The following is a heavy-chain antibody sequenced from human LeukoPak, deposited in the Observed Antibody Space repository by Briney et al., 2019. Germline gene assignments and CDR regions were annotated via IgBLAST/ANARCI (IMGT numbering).Heavy chain of an antibody. D-gene: IGHD6-13*01. V-gene: IGHV5-51*01. J-gene: IGHJ3*02. CDR1: GYSFTSYW. CDR2: IYPGDSDT. Sequence: GESLKISCKGSGYSFTSYWIGWVRQMPGKGLEWMGIIYPGDSDTRYSPSFQGQVTISADKSISTAYLQWSSLKASDTAMYCCARSITAADDAFDIWGQGTMVTVSS. CDR3: ARSITAADDAFDI.